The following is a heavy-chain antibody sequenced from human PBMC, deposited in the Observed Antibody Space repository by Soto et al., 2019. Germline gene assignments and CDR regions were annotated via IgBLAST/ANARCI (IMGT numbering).Heavy chain of an antibody. CDR1: GYTFTSYA. D-gene: IGHD1-26*01. J-gene: IGHJ5*02. CDR2: INAGNGST. Sequence: ASVKVSCKASGYTFTSYAMHWVRQAPGQRLEWMGWINAGNGSTYYADSVKGRFTISRDNSKNTLYLQMSSLRAEDTAVYYCVKDPATNWFDPWGQGTLVTVSS. CDR3: VKDPATNWFDP. V-gene: IGHV1-3*01.